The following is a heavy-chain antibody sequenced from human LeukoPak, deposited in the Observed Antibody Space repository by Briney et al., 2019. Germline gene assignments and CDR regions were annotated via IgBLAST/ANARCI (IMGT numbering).Heavy chain of an antibody. V-gene: IGHV3-23*01. CDR2: ISGSGGST. D-gene: IGHD4-17*01. J-gene: IGHJ4*02. CDR3: AKAFAAYGAFDY. CDR1: GFTFSSYA. Sequence: GGSLRLSCAASGFTFSSYAMSWVRQAPGKGLEWVSAISGSGGSTYYADSVKGRFTISRDNSKNTLYLQMNGLRAEDTAVYYCAKAFAAYGAFDYWGQGTLVTVSS.